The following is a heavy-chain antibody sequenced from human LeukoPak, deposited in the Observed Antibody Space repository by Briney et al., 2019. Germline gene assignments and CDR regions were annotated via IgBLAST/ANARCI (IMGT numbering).Heavy chain of an antibody. Sequence: ASVKVSCKASGGTFSSYAISWVRQAPGQGLEWMGIINPSGDSTSYAQKFQGRVTMTRDTSTSTVYMELSSLRSEDTAVYYCARAQGPHTFDYWGQGTLVTVSS. CDR3: ARAQGPHTFDY. V-gene: IGHV1-46*01. CDR1: GGTFSSYA. CDR2: INPSGDST. J-gene: IGHJ4*02.